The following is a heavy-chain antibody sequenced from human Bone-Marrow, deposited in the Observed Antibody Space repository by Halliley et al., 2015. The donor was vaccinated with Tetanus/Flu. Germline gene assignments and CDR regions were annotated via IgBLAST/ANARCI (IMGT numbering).Heavy chain of an antibody. J-gene: IGHJ3*01. V-gene: IGHV4-30-2*01. CDR3: ARGTLLDAFDV. CDR2: IYHTGNS. Sequence: LRLSCSISGGSISGDYSWSWIRQPPGKGLEWTGYIYHTGNSYYNPSLTSRLTISIDRSKNQISLKLTSVTAADTAVYYCARGTLLDAFDVWGPGTRVTVSS. CDR1: GGSISGDYS.